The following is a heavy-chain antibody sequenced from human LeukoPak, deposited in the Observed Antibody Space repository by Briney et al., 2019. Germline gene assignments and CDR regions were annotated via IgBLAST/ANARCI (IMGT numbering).Heavy chain of an antibody. CDR3: ARYYYDSSGYYWKDAFDI. J-gene: IGHJ3*02. CDR2: IYYSGST. Sequence: SETLSLTCTVSGGSISSYYWSWIRQPPGKGLEWIGYIYYSGSTNYNPSLKSRVTISVDTSKNQFSLKLSSVTAADTAVYYCARYYYDSSGYYWKDAFDIRGQGTMVTVSS. V-gene: IGHV4-59*01. D-gene: IGHD3-22*01. CDR1: GGSISSYY.